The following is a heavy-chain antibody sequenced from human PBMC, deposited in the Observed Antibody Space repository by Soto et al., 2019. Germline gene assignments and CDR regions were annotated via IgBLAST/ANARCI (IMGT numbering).Heavy chain of an antibody. V-gene: IGHV4-59*01. CDR3: AREGYYDSSGSALPFFDY. CDR1: GGSISSYY. J-gene: IGHJ4*02. Sequence: PSETLSLTCTVSGGSISSYYWSWIRQPPGKGLEWIGYIYYSGSTNYNPSLKSRVTISVDTSKNQFSLKLSSVTAADTAVYYCAREGYYDSSGSALPFFDYWGQGTLVTVSS. CDR2: IYYSGST. D-gene: IGHD3-22*01.